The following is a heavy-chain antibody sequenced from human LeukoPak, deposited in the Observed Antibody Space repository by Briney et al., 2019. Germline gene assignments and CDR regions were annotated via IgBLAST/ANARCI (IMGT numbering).Heavy chain of an antibody. CDR3: ASSRYCGGDCPTGAFDI. J-gene: IGHJ3*02. Sequence: GASVKVSCKASGYTFTGYYMHWVRQAPGQGLEWMGWINPNSGGTNYAQKFQGRVTMTRDTSISTAYMELSRLRSDDTAVYYCASSRYCGGDCPTGAFDIWGQGTMVTVSS. CDR1: GYTFTGYY. CDR2: INPNSGGT. V-gene: IGHV1-2*02. D-gene: IGHD2-21*02.